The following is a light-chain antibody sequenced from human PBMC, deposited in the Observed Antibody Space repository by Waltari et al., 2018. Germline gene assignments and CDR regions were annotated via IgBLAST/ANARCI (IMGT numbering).Light chain of an antibody. CDR2: DAS. Sequence: EIVLTQSPATLSLSPGQRGTLSCRASQSVGVNLAWYQQKPGQAPRLLIYDASNRATDIPARFSGSGSATDVTLTISSLEPEDFAVYYCQQRRTWPSITFGQGTRLEI. J-gene: IGKJ5*01. CDR1: QSVGVN. CDR3: QQRRTWPSIT. V-gene: IGKV3-11*01.